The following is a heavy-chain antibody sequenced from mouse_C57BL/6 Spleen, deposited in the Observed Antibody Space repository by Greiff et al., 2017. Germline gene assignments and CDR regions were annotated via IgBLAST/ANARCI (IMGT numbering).Heavy chain of an antibody. CDR3: ARAYYSNPYAMDY. CDR1: GYTFTSYW. CDR2: IYTSDSET. D-gene: IGHD2-5*01. J-gene: IGHJ4*01. V-gene: IGHV1-61*01. Sequence: VKLQQPGAELVRPGSSVKLSCKASGYTFTSYWMDWVKQRPGQGLEWIGNIYTSDSETHYNQKFKDKATLTVDKSSSTAYMQLSSLTSEDSAVYYCARAYYSNPYAMDYWGQGTSATVSS.